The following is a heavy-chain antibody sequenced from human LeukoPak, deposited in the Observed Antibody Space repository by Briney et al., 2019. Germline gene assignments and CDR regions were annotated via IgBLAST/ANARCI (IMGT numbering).Heavy chain of an antibody. CDR1: GFTVSSNY. CDR3: ARDGRGSYSYYFDY. D-gene: IGHD1-26*01. Sequence: GGSLRLSCAASGFTVSSNYMSWVRQAPGKGLEWVSVIYSGGSTYYADSVKGRFTISRDNSKNTLYLQMNSLRAEDTAVYYCARDGRGSYSYYFDYWGQGTLVTVSS. J-gene: IGHJ4*02. CDR2: IYSGGST. V-gene: IGHV3-53*01.